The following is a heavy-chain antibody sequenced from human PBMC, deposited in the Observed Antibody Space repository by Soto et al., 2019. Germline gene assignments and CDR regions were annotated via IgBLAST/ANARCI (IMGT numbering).Heavy chain of an antibody. CDR3: ARGRNGMDV. CDR1: GDPFSNYD. J-gene: IGHJ6*02. CDR2: MNPNSGNT. V-gene: IGHV1-8*01. Sequence: QVQLVQSGAEVKKPGASVKVSCKASGDPFSNYDMKWVRQATGQGLEWMGWMNPNSGNTGYARKFQGRVTMTRNTSITNVYMELSSVRSEDTAAYYCARGRNGMDVWGQGTTVTVSS.